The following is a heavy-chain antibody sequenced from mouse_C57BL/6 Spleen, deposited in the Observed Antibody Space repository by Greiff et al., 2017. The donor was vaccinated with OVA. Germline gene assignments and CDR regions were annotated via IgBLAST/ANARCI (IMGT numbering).Heavy chain of an antibody. CDR1: GYSFTDYN. D-gene: IGHD4-1*02. CDR3: ARGNWDEFDY. CDR2: INPNYGTT. Sequence: EVQLQQSGPELVKPGASVKISCKASGYSFTDYNMNWVKQSPGKSLEWIGVINPNYGTTSYNQKFKGKATMTVDPSSSTDYMQLNSLTSEDSAGYCCARGNWDEFDYWGQGTTLTVSA. V-gene: IGHV1-39*01. J-gene: IGHJ2*01.